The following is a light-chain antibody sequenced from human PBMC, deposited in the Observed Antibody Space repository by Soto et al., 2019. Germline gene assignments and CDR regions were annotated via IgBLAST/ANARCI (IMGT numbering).Light chain of an antibody. CDR2: EVS. CDR1: SSDVGGYNY. J-gene: IGLJ1*01. V-gene: IGLV2-14*01. CDR3: SSYTSSSTLV. Sequence: QSVLTQPSSLSVSPGQPITISFTGTSSDVGGYNYVSWYQQHPGKAPKLMIYEVSNRPSGVSNRFSGSKSGNTASLTISGLQAEDEADYYCSSYTSSSTLVFGTGTKVTVL.